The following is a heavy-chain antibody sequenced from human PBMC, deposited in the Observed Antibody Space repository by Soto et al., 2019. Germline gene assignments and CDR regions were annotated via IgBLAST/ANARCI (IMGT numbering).Heavy chain of an antibody. J-gene: IGHJ4*02. D-gene: IGHD3-22*01. CDR2: MSGSGIST. Sequence: ESGGGLVQPGGSLRLSCAASGFIFSSYAMNWVRQAPGKGLEWVSGMSGSGISTYYADSVRGRFTISRDNSKNTLYLQMNNLRAEDTAVYYCAKARSGNYQYYIDYWGQGTLVTVSS. CDR3: AKARSGNYQYYIDY. CDR1: GFIFSSYA. V-gene: IGHV3-23*01.